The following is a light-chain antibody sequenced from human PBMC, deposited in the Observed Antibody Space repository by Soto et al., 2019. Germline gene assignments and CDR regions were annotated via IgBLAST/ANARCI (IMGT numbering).Light chain of an antibody. Sequence: QSVLTQPPSASGSPGQSVTISCTGTSRDVGGYNYVSWYQQFPGKAPKLMIYEVNKRPSGVPDRFSGSKSGNTASLTVSGLQAEDEADYYCSSYAVNNNLGLLGGGTKLTVL. V-gene: IGLV2-8*01. CDR3: SSYAVNNNLGL. CDR2: EVN. J-gene: IGLJ2*01. CDR1: SRDVGGYNY.